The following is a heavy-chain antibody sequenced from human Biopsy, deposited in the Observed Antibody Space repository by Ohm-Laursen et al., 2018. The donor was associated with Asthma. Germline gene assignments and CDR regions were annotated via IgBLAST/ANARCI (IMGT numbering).Heavy chain of an antibody. V-gene: IGHV3-23*01. CDR1: GFTFSSYA. CDR3: AKAERYFDWYRFDP. J-gene: IGHJ5*02. D-gene: IGHD3-9*01. Sequence: SLRLSCSASGFTFSSYAMSWVRQAPGKGLEWVSAISGSGGSTYYADSVKGRFTISRDNSKNTLYLQMNSLRAEDTDVYYCAKAERYFDWYRFDPRGQGTLVTVSS. CDR2: ISGSGGST.